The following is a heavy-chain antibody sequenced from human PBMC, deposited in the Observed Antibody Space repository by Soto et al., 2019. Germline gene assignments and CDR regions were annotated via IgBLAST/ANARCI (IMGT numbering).Heavy chain of an antibody. CDR2: IHSDGDRHSAAT. J-gene: IGHJ4*02. CDR1: GFAVSSNH. CDR3: ARDLGRSPFDS. Sequence: EVQMAESGGGLIQPGGSLSLSCVASGFAVSSNHMSWVRQVTGKGLECVALIHSDGDRHSAATFYTDSVTGRFTISRDNSRNTLYLHMNSLRAEDSAVYYCARDLGRSPFDSWGQGILVTVSS. V-gene: IGHV3-53*02.